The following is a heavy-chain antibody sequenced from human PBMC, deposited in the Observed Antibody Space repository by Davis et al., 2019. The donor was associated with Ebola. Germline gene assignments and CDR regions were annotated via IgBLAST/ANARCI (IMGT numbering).Heavy chain of an antibody. V-gene: IGHV5-51*01. CDR2: IYPGDSDT. CDR3: ASGEGITIFGVALDY. CDR1: GYSSTSYW. J-gene: IGHJ4*02. Sequence: PGGSLRLSCKGSGYSSTSYWIGWVRQVPGKGLAWMGIIYPGDSDTRYSPSFQGQVTISADKSISTAYLQWSSLKASDTAMYYCASGEGITIFGVALDYWGQGTLVTVSS. D-gene: IGHD3-3*01.